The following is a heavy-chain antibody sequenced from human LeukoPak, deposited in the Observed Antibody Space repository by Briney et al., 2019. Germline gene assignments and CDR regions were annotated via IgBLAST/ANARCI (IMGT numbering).Heavy chain of an antibody. J-gene: IGHJ4*02. Sequence: GGSLRLSCAASGFTFSNAWMSWVRQAPGKGLEWVGRIKSKTDGGTTDYAAPVKGRFTISRDDSKNTLYLQMNSLKTEDTAVYYCTADWHDYGDYNDYWGQGTLVPVSS. CDR3: TADWHDYGDYNDY. CDR2: IKSKTDGGTT. CDR1: GFTFSNAW. D-gene: IGHD4-17*01. V-gene: IGHV3-15*01.